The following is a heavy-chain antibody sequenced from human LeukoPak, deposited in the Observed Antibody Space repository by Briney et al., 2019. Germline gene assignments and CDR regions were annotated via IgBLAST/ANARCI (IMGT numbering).Heavy chain of an antibody. CDR1: GGSINNYY. D-gene: IGHD3-10*01. Sequence: PSETLSLTCTVSGGSINNYYWSWIRQPAGKGLEWIGRIYISGGTNYNPSLKSRVAMSVDTSKNQFSLKLSSVTAADSAVYYCARETLPTYYYGSGSYSWFDPWGQGTLVTVSS. CDR2: IYISGGT. V-gene: IGHV4-4*07. J-gene: IGHJ5*02. CDR3: ARETLPTYYYGSGSYSWFDP.